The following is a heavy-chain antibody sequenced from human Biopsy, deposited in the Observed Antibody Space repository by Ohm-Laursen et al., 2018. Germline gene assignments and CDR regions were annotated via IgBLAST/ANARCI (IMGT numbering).Heavy chain of an antibody. Sequence: SETLSLTCTVSGGSLSTYYWSWIRQPAGKGLEWIGRISSSGSTNYNSSLRSRVTLSMDTSKRQFSLKMSFVTAADTAVYYCARWTPEYDSSRYYLDAFDIWGQGTKVTVSS. CDR2: ISSSGST. CDR1: GGSLSTYY. CDR3: ARWTPEYDSSRYYLDAFDI. D-gene: IGHD3-22*01. V-gene: IGHV4-4*07. J-gene: IGHJ3*02.